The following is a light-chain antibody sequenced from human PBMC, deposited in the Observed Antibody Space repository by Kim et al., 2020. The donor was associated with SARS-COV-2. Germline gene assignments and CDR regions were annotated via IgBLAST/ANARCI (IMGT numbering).Light chain of an antibody. Sequence: VALGQTVRITCQGDSLRSYYATWYQKKPGQAQIVVIYGKNNRPSGIPDRFSGSSSGDTASLTITGTQAGDEADYYCNSRGSNDNVLFGGGTQLTVL. J-gene: IGLJ2*01. CDR3: NSRGSNDNVL. CDR2: GKN. CDR1: SLRSYY. V-gene: IGLV3-19*01.